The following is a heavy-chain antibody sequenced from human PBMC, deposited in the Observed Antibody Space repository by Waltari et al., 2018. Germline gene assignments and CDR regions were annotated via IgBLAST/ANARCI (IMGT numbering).Heavy chain of an antibody. CDR3: ARDLTTIAARFNGAFDI. Sequence: QLQLQESGPGLVKPSETLSLTCTVSGGSISSSSYYWGWIRQPPGKGLEWIGSIYYSGSTYYNPFLKSRVTISVDTSKNQFSLKLSSVTAADTAVYYCARDLTTIAARFNGAFDIWGQGTMVTVSS. J-gene: IGHJ3*02. V-gene: IGHV4-39*07. D-gene: IGHD6-6*01. CDR2: IYYSGST. CDR1: GGSISSSSYY.